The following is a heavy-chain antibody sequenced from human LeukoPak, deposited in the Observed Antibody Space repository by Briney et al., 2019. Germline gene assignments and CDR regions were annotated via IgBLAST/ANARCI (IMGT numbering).Heavy chain of an antibody. V-gene: IGHV3-64*04. CDR2: ISSNGGST. J-gene: IGHJ4*02. CDR3: ARDRSGSYIDY. Sequence: QPGGSLRLSCSASGFTFSSYAMHWVRQAPGKGLECVSAISSNGGSTYYADSVKGRFTISRDNSKNTLYLQMSSLRAEDTAVYYCARDRSGSYIDYWGRGTLVTVSS. D-gene: IGHD1-26*01. CDR1: GFTFSSYA.